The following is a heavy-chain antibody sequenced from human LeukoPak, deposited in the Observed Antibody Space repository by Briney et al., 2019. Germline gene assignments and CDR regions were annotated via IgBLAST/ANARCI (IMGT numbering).Heavy chain of an antibody. J-gene: IGHJ4*02. CDR1: GYTFTGYY. CDR2: INPNGGGT. Sequence: ASVKVSCKTSGYTFTGYYIHWVRQAPGQGLEWMAWINPNGGGTNYAQKFQGRVAVTRDSSISTAYMELSGLTSDDTAVFYCARGTGAPNYFDYWGQGTLVTVSS. D-gene: IGHD7-27*01. V-gene: IGHV1-2*02. CDR3: ARGTGAPNYFDY.